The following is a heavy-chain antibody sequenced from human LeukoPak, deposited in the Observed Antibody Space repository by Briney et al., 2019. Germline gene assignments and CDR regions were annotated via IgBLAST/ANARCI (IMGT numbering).Heavy chain of an antibody. CDR1: GYTFTSYY. CDR3: ATFEGGRITMVRGVIGFDY. Sequence: GASVKVSCKASGYTFTSYYMHWVRQAPGQGLEWMGWINPNSGGTNYAQKFQGRVTMTRDTSISTAYMELSRLRSDDTAVYYCATFEGGRITMVRGVIGFDYWGQGTLVNVSS. J-gene: IGHJ4*02. V-gene: IGHV1-2*02. D-gene: IGHD3-10*01. CDR2: INPNSGGT.